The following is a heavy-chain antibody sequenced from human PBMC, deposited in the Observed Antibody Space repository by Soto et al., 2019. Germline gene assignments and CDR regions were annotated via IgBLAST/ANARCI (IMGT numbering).Heavy chain of an antibody. J-gene: IGHJ4*02. Sequence: EVQLVESGGGLVQPGRSLRLSCAASGFTFDDYAMHWVRQAPGKGLEWVSGISWNSGSIGYADSVKGRFTISRDNAKNSMYLQMNSLRAEDTDLYYCAKDRAAAGTKPGDDWGKGTLVTVSS. D-gene: IGHD6-13*01. V-gene: IGHV3-9*01. CDR2: ISWNSGSI. CDR1: GFTFDDYA. CDR3: AKDRAAAGTKPGDD.